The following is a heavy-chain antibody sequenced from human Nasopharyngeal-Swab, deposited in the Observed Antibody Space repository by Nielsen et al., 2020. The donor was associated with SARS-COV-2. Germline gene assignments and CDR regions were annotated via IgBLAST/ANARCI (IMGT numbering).Heavy chain of an antibody. CDR1: GGSLSSSNYY. Sequence: SETLSLTCTVSGGSLSSSNYYWDWIRQPPGEGLEWIGTVSYSGPTYYNPSLKSRVTMSVDTSKNHFSLRLTSVTAADTAVYYCGRLTKTTVTRRLYFDYWGQGTLVTVSS. J-gene: IGHJ4*02. D-gene: IGHD4-11*01. V-gene: IGHV4-39*02. CDR2: VSYSGPT. CDR3: GRLTKTTVTRRLYFDY.